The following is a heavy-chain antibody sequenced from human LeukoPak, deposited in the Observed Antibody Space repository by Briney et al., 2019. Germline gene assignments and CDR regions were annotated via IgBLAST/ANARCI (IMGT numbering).Heavy chain of an antibody. CDR1: GFTFSNYE. CDR2: ISSSGSTI. J-gene: IGHJ4*02. D-gene: IGHD2-21*02. V-gene: IGHV3-48*03. CDR3: ASRQPLLTR. Sequence: GGSLRLSCAASGFTFSNYEMNWVRQAPGKGLEWVSYISSSGSTIYYADSVKGRFTISRDNAKNSLYLQINSLRAEDTAVYYCASRQPLLTRWGQGTLVTVSS.